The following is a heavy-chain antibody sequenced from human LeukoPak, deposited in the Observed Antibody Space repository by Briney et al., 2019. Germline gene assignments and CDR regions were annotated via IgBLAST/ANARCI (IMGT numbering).Heavy chain of an antibody. Sequence: PGGSLRLSCAASGFTFSSYSMNWVRQAPGKGLEWVSSISSSSSCIYYADSVKGRFTISRDNAKNSLYLQMNSLRAEDTAVYYCARDLEQQLVPPAPFDYWGQGTLVTVSS. V-gene: IGHV3-21*01. CDR2: ISSSSSCI. J-gene: IGHJ4*02. CDR3: ARDLEQQLVPPAPFDY. D-gene: IGHD6-13*01. CDR1: GFTFSSYS.